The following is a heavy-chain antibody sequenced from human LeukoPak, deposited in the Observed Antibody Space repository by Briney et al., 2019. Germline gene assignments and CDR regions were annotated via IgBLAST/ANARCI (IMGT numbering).Heavy chain of an antibody. CDR2: ISGCGGST. CDR1: VFTFSSYA. Sequence: PGGSLRLSCAASVFTFSSYAMSWVRQAPGKGLEGVSAISGCGGSTYYADSVKGPFTISRDNSKNTLYLQMNSLRAEDTAVYYCAKAGRVATVTLYYFDYWGQGTLVTVSS. V-gene: IGHV3-23*01. D-gene: IGHD5-12*01. CDR3: AKAGRVATVTLYYFDY. J-gene: IGHJ4*02.